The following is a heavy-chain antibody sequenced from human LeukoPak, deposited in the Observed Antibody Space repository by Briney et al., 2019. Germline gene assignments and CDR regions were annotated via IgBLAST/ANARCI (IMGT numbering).Heavy chain of an antibody. CDR1: GGSFSGYY. V-gene: IGHV4-34*01. D-gene: IGHD2-2*01. Sequence: SETLSLTCGVYGGSFSGYYWSWIRQPPGKGREWIGEINHSGSTNYNPSLKSRVTISVDTSKNQFSLKLSSVTAADTAVYYCARVHCSSTSCYRPRGYFDYWGQGTLVTVST. CDR3: ARVHCSSTSCYRPRGYFDY. J-gene: IGHJ4*02. CDR2: INHSGST.